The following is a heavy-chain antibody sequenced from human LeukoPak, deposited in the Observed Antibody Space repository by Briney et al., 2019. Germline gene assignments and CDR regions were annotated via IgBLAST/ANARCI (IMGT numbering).Heavy chain of an antibody. Sequence: PSETLSLTCTVSGGSISSYYWSWIRQPAGKGLEWIGRIYTSGSTNYNPSLKSRLTMSVDTSKSQFSLKLSSVTAADTAVYYCARGDSSGLEYYFDYWGQGTLVTVSS. CDR3: ARGDSSGLEYYFDY. V-gene: IGHV4-4*07. CDR2: IYTSGST. D-gene: IGHD3-22*01. CDR1: GGSISSYY. J-gene: IGHJ4*02.